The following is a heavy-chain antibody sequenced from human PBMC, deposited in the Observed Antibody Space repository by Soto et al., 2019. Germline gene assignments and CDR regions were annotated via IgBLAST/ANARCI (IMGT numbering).Heavy chain of an antibody. Sequence: GGSLRLSCAASGFTFSDYYMSWIRQAPGKGLEWVSYISSSGSTIYYADSVKGRFTISRDNAKNSLYLQMNSLRAEDTALYYCAPRKFGSFNIAAFEIWGQGTMVTVSS. V-gene: IGHV3-11*04. CDR3: APRKFGSFNIAAFEI. CDR1: GFTFSDYY. J-gene: IGHJ3*02. D-gene: IGHD3-16*01. CDR2: ISSSGSTI.